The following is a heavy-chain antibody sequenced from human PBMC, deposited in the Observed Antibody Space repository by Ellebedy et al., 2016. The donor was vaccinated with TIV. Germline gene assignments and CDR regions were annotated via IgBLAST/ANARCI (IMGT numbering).Heavy chain of an antibody. CDR2: IWYDGSNK. CDR1: GLTSSSPG. V-gene: IGHV3-33*08. Sequence: PGGSLRPSCAASGLTSSSPGMHWVRQAPGKGLEWVAVIWYDGSNKYYADSVKGRFTISRDNSKNTLYLQMNSLRAEDTAVYYCARDWGYGSGSYYYFDYWGQGTLVTVSS. D-gene: IGHD3-10*01. CDR3: ARDWGYGSGSYYYFDY. J-gene: IGHJ4*02.